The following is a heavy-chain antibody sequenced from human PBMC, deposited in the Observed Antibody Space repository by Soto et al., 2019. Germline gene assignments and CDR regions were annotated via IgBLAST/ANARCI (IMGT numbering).Heavy chain of an antibody. Sequence: ASVKVSCKASGGTFSSYAISWVRQAPGQGLEWMGGIIPIFGTANYAQKFQGRVTITADKSTSTAYMELSSLRSEDTAVYYCARDYGDYDGWFDPWGQGTLVTVSS. CDR1: GGTFSSYA. D-gene: IGHD4-17*01. CDR2: IIPIFGTA. J-gene: IGHJ5*02. CDR3: ARDYGDYDGWFDP. V-gene: IGHV1-69*06.